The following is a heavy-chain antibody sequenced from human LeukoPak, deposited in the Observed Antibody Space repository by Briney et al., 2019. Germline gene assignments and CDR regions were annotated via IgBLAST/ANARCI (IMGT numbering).Heavy chain of an antibody. V-gene: IGHV4-4*07. D-gene: IGHD5-18*01. CDR3: ARGNTAMVNDAFDI. Sequence: SETLSLTCTVSDGSISSYYWSWIRQPAGKGLEWVGRISPSGSTNNNPSLESRVTLSVDTSKNQFSLKLRYVTAADTAVYYCARGNTAMVNDAFDIWGQGTMVTVSS. CDR1: DGSISSYY. J-gene: IGHJ3*02. CDR2: ISPSGST.